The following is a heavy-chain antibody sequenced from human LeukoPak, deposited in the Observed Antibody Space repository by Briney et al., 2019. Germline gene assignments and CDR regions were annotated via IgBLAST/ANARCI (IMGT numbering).Heavy chain of an antibody. V-gene: IGHV3-48*03. CDR2: ISSSGSTI. D-gene: IGHD5-12*01. CDR1: GFTFSSYE. Sequence: GGSLRLSCAASGFTFSSYEMNWVRQAPGKGLEWVSYISSSGSTIYYADSVKGRFTVSRDNAKNSLYLQMNSLRAEDTAIYYCARDSGYDFAGHQNWGQGTLVTVSS. CDR3: ARDSGYDFAGHQN. J-gene: IGHJ4*02.